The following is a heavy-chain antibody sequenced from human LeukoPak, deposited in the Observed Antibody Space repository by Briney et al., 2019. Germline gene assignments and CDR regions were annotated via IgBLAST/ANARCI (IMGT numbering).Heavy chain of an antibody. CDR2: IGSGGGTI. CDR1: GFAFSNFG. J-gene: IGHJ4*02. CDR3: ASYTNGFDY. V-gene: IGHV3-48*02. D-gene: IGHD1-1*01. Sequence: PGGSLRLSCAASGFAFSNFGMSWVRQSPGKGLEWVSYIGSGGGTISYADSAKGRFTISRDNAENSLYLQMDGLRDEETAVYYLASYTNGFDYWGQGTLVTVSS.